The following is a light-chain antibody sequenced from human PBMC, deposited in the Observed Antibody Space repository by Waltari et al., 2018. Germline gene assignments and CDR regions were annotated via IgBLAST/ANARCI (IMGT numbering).Light chain of an antibody. CDR2: CAS. Sequence: VLTQSPGTLSLSPGETATLSCRASQTITKRYFAWYQQKPGQAPRLLIYCASSRAAGVPDRFSGSGSGTDFTLTISRLEPEDFAVYFCQQYGSSVMYTFGQGTKLEIK. CDR3: QQYGSSVMYT. CDR1: QTITKRY. J-gene: IGKJ2*01. V-gene: IGKV3-20*01.